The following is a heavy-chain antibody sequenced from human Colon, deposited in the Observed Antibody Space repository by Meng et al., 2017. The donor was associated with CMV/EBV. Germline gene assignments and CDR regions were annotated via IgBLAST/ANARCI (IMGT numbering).Heavy chain of an antibody. D-gene: IGHD3-22*01. CDR3: LVSSYYDNSIIYYFHY. CDR2: IRNKANNYAT. Sequence: FTFSGSAMHWVRQASGKGLEWVGRIRNKANNYATVYAASVNGRFTISRDDSKNTAFLQMNSLKSEDTAVYYCLVSSYYDNSIIYYFHYWGQGTLVTVSS. CDR1: FTFSGSA. J-gene: IGHJ4*02. V-gene: IGHV3-73*01.